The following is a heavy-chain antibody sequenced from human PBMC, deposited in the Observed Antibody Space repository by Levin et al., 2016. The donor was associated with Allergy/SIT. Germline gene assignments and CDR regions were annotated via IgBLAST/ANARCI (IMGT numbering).Heavy chain of an antibody. CDR3: ARDPSVVVVAGGSHGPNYYYGMDV. D-gene: IGHD2-15*01. Sequence: ASVKVSCKASGYTFTSYYMHWVRQAPGQGLEWMGIINPSGGSTSYAQKFQGRVTMTRDTSTSTVYMELSSLRSEDTAVYYCARDPSVVVVAGGSHGPNYYYGMDVWGQGTTVTVSS. CDR2: INPSGGST. J-gene: IGHJ6*02. V-gene: IGHV1-46*01. CDR1: GYTFTSYY.